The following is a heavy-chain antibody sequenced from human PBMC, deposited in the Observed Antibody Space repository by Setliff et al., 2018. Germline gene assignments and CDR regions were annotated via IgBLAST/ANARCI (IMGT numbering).Heavy chain of an antibody. Sequence: SETLSLTCSVSGGSISSGGFYWSWIRQSAGRGLEWIGHFHTGGATDYNLSLKSRVTISLDTSKNQFSLNLTSVTAADTAVYYCARATSGWYSAYYYYMDVWGKGTTVTVS. CDR2: FHTGGAT. J-gene: IGHJ6*03. CDR3: ARATSGWYSAYYYYMDV. D-gene: IGHD6-19*01. CDR1: GGSISSGGFY. V-gene: IGHV4-61*09.